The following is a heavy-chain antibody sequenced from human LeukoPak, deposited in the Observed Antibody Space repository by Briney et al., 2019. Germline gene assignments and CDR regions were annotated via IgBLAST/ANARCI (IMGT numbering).Heavy chain of an antibody. V-gene: IGHV4-39*01. CDR1: GGSISSSSYY. Sequence: PSETLSLTSTVSGGSISSSSYYWGWIRQPPGKGLEWIGSIYYSGSTYYNPSLKSRVTISVDTSKNQFSLKVTSVTAADTAVYYCVRHGGGYCSGGSCYVDYWGQGTLVTVSS. J-gene: IGHJ4*02. CDR2: IYYSGST. CDR3: VRHGGGYCSGGSCYVDY. D-gene: IGHD2-15*01.